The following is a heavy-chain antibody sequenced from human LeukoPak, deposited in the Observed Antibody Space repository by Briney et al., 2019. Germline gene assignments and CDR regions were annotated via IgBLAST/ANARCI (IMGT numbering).Heavy chain of an antibody. CDR1: RLTGRHNY. CDR3: IVFGDSNH. Sequence: GGSLRLSCAASRLTGRHNYLSWVRPAPGEGLEWGSPIHTSGDTCYADSAKGRFTIPTATSKNTPYLQINRPAGEHTTGYYCIVFGDSNHWGQGTLVTVSS. J-gene: IGHJ5*02. CDR2: IHTSGDT. D-gene: IGHD2-21*02. V-gene: IGHV3-53*01.